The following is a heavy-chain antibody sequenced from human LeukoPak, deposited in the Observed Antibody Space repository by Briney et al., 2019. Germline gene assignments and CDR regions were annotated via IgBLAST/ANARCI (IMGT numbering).Heavy chain of an antibody. CDR3: AGVPAAGTGPDY. CDR2: VTASCGS. Sequence: SETLSLTCSVSGGSVSSGISYWSWIRQPQGEGLGWITYVTASCGSDYNPSLRGRVTISLDTSNLQFSLRLTSVTAADTAVYYCAGVPAAGTGPDYWGQGTLVTVSS. J-gene: IGHJ4*02. D-gene: IGHD6-13*01. V-gene: IGHV4-61*01. CDR1: GGSVSSGISY.